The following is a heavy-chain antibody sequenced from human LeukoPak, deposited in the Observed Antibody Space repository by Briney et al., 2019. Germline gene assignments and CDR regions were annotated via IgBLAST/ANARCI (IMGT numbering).Heavy chain of an antibody. V-gene: IGHV1-2*02. J-gene: IGHJ3*02. D-gene: IGHD3-3*01. CDR2: INPNSGGT. Sequence: ASVKVSCKASGYTFTGYYMHWVRQAPGQGLEWMGWINPNSGGTNYAQKFQGRVTMTRDTSISTAYMELSRLRSDDTAVYYCARDPYYDFWSGFMDDAFDIWGQGTMVTVSS. CDR1: GYTFTGYY. CDR3: ARDPYYDFWSGFMDDAFDI.